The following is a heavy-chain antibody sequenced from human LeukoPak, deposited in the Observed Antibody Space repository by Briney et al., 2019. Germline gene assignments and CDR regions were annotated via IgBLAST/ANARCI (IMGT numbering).Heavy chain of an antibody. CDR2: ISSSGSYI. Sequence: GGPLRLSCAASGFTFSTYGMNWVRQAPGKVLEWVSSISSSGSYIYYADSVKGRFTISRDNAKNSLYLQMNSLRAEDTAVYYCARAGYYDFWSGEKRNWFDPWGQGTLVTVSS. J-gene: IGHJ5*02. CDR3: ARAGYYDFWSGEKRNWFDP. V-gene: IGHV3-21*01. CDR1: GFTFSTYG. D-gene: IGHD3-3*01.